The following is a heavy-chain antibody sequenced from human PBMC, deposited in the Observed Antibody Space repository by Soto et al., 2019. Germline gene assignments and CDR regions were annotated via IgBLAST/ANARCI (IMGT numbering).Heavy chain of an antibody. D-gene: IGHD3-3*01. J-gene: IGHJ4*02. CDR2: ISSGGDTI. CDR1: GFTFSPYS. Sequence: LRLSCAVSGFTFSPYSMNWVRQAPGKGLEWISYISSGGDTIYYADSVRGRFTVSRDNTKNSLYLQMDSLRDEDTAVYYCARDRSTIYGVVTPIDYWGQGTLVTVSS. V-gene: IGHV3-48*02. CDR3: ARDRSTIYGVVTPIDY.